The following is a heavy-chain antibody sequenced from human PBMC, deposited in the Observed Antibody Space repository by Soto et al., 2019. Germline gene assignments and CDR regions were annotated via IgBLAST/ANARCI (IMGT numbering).Heavy chain of an antibody. Sequence: QVQLQQWGAGLLKPSETLSLTCAVYGGSFSGYYWSWIRQPPGKGLEWLGEVNHSGSTKTNPSLKSRVTITVDTSKNQCSLMLSSVTAADTAVYYCARGRTRLLLSSWGEGTLVTVSS. CDR1: GGSFSGYY. CDR3: ARGRTRLLLSS. V-gene: IGHV4-34*01. J-gene: IGHJ5*02. D-gene: IGHD2-2*01. CDR2: VNHSGST.